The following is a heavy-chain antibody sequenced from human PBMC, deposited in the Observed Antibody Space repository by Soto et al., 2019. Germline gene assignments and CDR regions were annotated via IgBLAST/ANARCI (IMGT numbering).Heavy chain of an antibody. Sequence: QVQLQESGPGLVKPSETLALTCTVSGGSVSSGNYFWSWIRQPPGKGLEWIGYIHSSGSTNYNPSLKSRVTISLDTSRNQFSLKLTSVTAADTAVYYCAILTKPTAVTTAFRGGYGLDVWGQGTTVPVSS. CDR1: GGSVSSGNYF. CDR3: AILTKPTAVTTAFRGGYGLDV. J-gene: IGHJ6*02. V-gene: IGHV4-61*01. D-gene: IGHD4-17*01. CDR2: IHSSGST.